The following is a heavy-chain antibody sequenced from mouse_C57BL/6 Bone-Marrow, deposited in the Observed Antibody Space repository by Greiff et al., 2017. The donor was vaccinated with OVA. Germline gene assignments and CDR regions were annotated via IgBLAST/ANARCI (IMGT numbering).Heavy chain of an antibody. Sequence: VQLKQSGAELVKPGASVKLSCTASGFNIKDYYMHWVKQRTEQGLEWIGRIDPEDGETKYAPKFQGKATLTADTSSNTAYLQLSSLTSEDTAVYYCARLLRAYWGQGTLVTVSA. CDR3: ARLLRAY. CDR2: IDPEDGET. D-gene: IGHD3-2*02. CDR1: GFNIKDYY. V-gene: IGHV14-2*01. J-gene: IGHJ3*01.